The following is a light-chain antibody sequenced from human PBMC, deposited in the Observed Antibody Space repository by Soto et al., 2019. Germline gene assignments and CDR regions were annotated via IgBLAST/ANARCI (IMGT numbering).Light chain of an antibody. CDR3: AAWDDSLGGPV. CDR2: SDD. CDR1: SSNIGSNT. J-gene: IGLJ3*02. V-gene: IGLV1-44*01. Sequence: QSVLTQPPSASGTPGQRVTISCSGSSSNIGSNTVNWYQQLPGAAPKVLIYSDDQRPSRVPDRFSGSTSGTSASLAISGLQSEDEADYYCAAWDDSLGGPVFGGGTKLTV.